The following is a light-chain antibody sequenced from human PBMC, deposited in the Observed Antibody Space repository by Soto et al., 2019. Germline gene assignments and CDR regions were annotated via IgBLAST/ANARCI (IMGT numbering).Light chain of an antibody. CDR2: SND. Sequence: QSVLTQPPSASGPPGQRVTISCSGSVSNIGSNTVNWYQHLPGTAPRFLIYSNDQRPSGVPDRVSGSKSGTSASLAIRGLQSEDEADYYCAAWDDSLNAYVFGTGTKVTVL. V-gene: IGLV1-44*01. CDR3: AAWDDSLNAYV. CDR1: VSNIGSNT. J-gene: IGLJ1*01.